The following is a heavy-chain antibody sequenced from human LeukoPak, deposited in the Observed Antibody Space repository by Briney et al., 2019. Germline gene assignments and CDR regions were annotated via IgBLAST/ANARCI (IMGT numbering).Heavy chain of an antibody. CDR3: ASAWRGYCSSTSCSDDAFDI. J-gene: IGHJ3*02. D-gene: IGHD2-2*01. V-gene: IGHV4-31*03. CDR1: GGSISSGGYY. CDR2: IYYSGST. Sequence: SQTLSLTCTVSGGSISSGGYYWRWIRQHPGKGLEWIGYIYYSGSTYYNPSLKSRVTISVDTSKNQFSLKLSSVTAADTAVYYCASAWRGYCSSTSCSDDAFDIWGQGTMVTVSS.